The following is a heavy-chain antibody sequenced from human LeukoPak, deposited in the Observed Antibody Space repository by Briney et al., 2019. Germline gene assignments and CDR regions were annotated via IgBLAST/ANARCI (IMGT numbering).Heavy chain of an antibody. V-gene: IGHV1-69*06. J-gene: IGHJ4*02. CDR3: AREGTTVSPTFDY. D-gene: IGHD4-17*01. CDR2: ILPIFGTA. Sequence: SVNVSLQASGGTFSSYAISWVRQAPGQGLEWMGGILPIFGTANNAQKFQARVTITADKSTSTAYMELSSLRSEDTAVYYCAREGTTVSPTFDYWGQGTLVTVSS. CDR1: GGTFSSYA.